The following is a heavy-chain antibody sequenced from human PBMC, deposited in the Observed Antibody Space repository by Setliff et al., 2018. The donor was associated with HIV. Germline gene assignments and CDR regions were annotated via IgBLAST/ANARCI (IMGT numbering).Heavy chain of an antibody. D-gene: IGHD6-19*01. V-gene: IGHV3-43D*04. CDR3: AKGYRRSSGWPEYYYALDV. Sequence: GGSLRLSCAASGFTFDDYAMHWVRQAPGKGLEWVSLISWDGGGTYYADSVKGRFTISRDNSKNSLYLQMNSLRAEDTAFYYCAKGYRRSSGWPEYYYALDVWGQGTTVTVSS. CDR2: ISWDGGGT. CDR1: GFTFDDYA. J-gene: IGHJ6*02.